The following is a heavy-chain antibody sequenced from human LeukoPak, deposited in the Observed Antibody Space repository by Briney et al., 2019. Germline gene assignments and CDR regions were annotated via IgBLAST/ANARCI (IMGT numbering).Heavy chain of an antibody. Sequence: SETLSLTCAVYGGSFSGYYWSWIRQPPGKGLEWIGEINHSGSTNYNPSLKSRVTISVDTSKNQFSLKLSSVTAADTAVYYCARGRVVLMVYALPFHENWFDPWGPGTLVTVSS. CDR2: INHSGST. D-gene: IGHD2-8*01. CDR3: ARGRVVLMVYALPFHENWFDP. J-gene: IGHJ5*02. V-gene: IGHV4-34*01. CDR1: GGSFSGYY.